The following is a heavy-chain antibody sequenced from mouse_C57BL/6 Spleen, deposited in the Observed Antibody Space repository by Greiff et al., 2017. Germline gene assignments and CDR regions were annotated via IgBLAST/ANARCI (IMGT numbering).Heavy chain of an antibody. CDR1: GFTFSSYA. CDR3: TREAGAFAY. CDR2: ISSGGDYI. D-gene: IGHD3-2*02. J-gene: IGHJ3*01. Sequence: EVKLVESGEGLVKPGGSLKLSCAASGFTFSSYATSWVRQTPEQRLEWVAYISSGGDYIYYADTVKGRFTISRDNARNTLYLQMSSLKSEDTAMYYCTREAGAFAYWGQGTLVTVSA. V-gene: IGHV5-9-1*02.